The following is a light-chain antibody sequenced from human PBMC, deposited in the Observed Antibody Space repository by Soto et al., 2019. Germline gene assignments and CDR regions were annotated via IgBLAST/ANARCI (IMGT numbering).Light chain of an antibody. J-gene: IGLJ1*01. CDR1: SSDVGGYNY. CDR3: SSYTSSSRYV. CDR2: EVS. V-gene: IGLV2-14*01. Sequence: QSVLTQPASVSGSPGQSITLSCTGTSSDVGGYNYVSWYQQHPGKAPKLMIYEVSNRPSGVSNRFSGSKSGNTASLTISGLQAEDEADYYCSSYTSSSRYVFGTGTKLTVL.